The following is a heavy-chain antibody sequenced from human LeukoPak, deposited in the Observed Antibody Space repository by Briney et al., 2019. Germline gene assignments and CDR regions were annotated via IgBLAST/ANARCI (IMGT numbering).Heavy chain of an antibody. Sequence: PSETLSLTCSVSGYSISSGYYWGWVRQPPGKGLEWIGSIYHTGRIYSNPSLKSPVTISVDTSKNQFSLKLISVTAADTAVYCCARERVSNACDFWGQGTMVTVSS. J-gene: IGHJ3*01. CDR1: GYSISSGYY. CDR3: ARERVSNACDF. V-gene: IGHV4-38-2*02. CDR2: IYHTGRI. D-gene: IGHD5/OR15-5a*01.